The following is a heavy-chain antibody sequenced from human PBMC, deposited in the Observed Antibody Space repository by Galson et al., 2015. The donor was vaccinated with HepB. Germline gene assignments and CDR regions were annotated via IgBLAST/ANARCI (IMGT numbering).Heavy chain of an antibody. CDR3: ARQGQIGARWFDP. J-gene: IGHJ5*02. Sequence: ASGFDFSLYSMVWVRQAPGKGLQWVSSISGDDNYIFYIDSVKGRFTISRDSAKNSLFLQMNSLGVDDTAVYYCARQGQIGARWFDPWGQGTLVTVSS. V-gene: IGHV3-21*01. D-gene: IGHD4-17*01. CDR2: ISGDDNYI. CDR1: GFDFSLYS.